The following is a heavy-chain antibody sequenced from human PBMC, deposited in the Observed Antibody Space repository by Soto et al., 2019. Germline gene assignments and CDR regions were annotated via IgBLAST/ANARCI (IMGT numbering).Heavy chain of an antibody. V-gene: IGHV4-39*01. J-gene: IGHJ6*02. CDR1: GVSISRSSYY. CDR3: ARHLTYCIVFSCYSDFPYYLMDV. CDR2: IFYSGST. Sequence: SETRSLTCTVSGVSISRSSYYWGWIRQPPGKGLEWIGSIFYSGSTYYNPSLKSRVTISVDTSKNQFSLKLSSVTAADTAVYYCARHLTYCIVFSCYSDFPYYLMDVWGQGTTVPVSS. D-gene: IGHD2-15*01.